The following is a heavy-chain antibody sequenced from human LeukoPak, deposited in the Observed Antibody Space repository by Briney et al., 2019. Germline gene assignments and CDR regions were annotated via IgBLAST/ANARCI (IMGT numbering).Heavy chain of an antibody. CDR1: GGSISSSNW. Sequence: PSETLSLTCAVSGGSISSSNWWSWVRQPPGKGLEWIGEIYHSGSTNYNLSLKSRVTISVDKSKNQFSLKLSSVTAADTAVYYWASSSSGWYGHYFDYWGQGTLVTVSS. CDR3: ASSSSGWYGHYFDY. J-gene: IGHJ4*02. CDR2: IYHSGST. V-gene: IGHV4-4*02. D-gene: IGHD6-19*01.